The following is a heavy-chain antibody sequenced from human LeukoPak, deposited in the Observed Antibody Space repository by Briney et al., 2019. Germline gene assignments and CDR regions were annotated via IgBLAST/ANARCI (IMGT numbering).Heavy chain of an antibody. CDR1: GASVDLGDYY. Sequence: NPSETLSLTCTVSGASVDLGDYYWTWIRQPPGKALEWIGYIYHSGSSYYNPSLKSRVTISVDTSKNQFSLKLSSVTAADTAVYYCARRWGKNWFDPWGQGTLVTVSS. D-gene: IGHD7-27*01. CDR3: ARRWGKNWFDP. J-gene: IGHJ5*02. V-gene: IGHV4-30-4*01. CDR2: IYHSGSS.